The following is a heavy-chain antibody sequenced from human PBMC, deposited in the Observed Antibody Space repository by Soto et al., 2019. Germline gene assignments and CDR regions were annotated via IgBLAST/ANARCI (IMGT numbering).Heavy chain of an antibody. V-gene: IGHV1-3*05. Sequence: QVQLVQSGAEEKKPGASVKVSCKASGYTFTGYAMHWVRQAPGQRLEWMGWINAGNGNTKYSQKFQGRVTITRDTSASTAYMELSSPRSEATAVYYCARAVAVPADFAYWGQGTLVTVSS. J-gene: IGHJ4*02. CDR1: GYTFTGYA. D-gene: IGHD6-19*01. CDR3: ARAVAVPADFAY. CDR2: INAGNGNT.